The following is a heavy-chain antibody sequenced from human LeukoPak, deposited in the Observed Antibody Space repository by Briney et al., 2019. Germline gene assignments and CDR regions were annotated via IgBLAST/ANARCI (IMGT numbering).Heavy chain of an antibody. Sequence: KPSGTLSLTCAVYGGSFSGYYWGWIRQPPGKGLEWIGEINHSGSTNYNPSLKSRVTISVDTSKNQFSLKLSSVTAADMAVYYCASTYERSLDYWGQGTLVTVSS. CDR1: GGSFSGYY. D-gene: IGHD3-16*01. V-gene: IGHV4-34*01. J-gene: IGHJ4*02. CDR3: ASTYERSLDY. CDR2: INHSGST.